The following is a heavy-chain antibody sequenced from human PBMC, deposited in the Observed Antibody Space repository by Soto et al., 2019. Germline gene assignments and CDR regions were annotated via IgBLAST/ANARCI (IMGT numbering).Heavy chain of an antibody. CDR1: GGTFSMYD. CDR2: IIPIFGTV. Sequence: QVQLVQSGAEVKKPGSSVKVSCKASGGTFSMYDISWVRQAPGQGLEWMGGIIPIFGTVNYAQKFQGRVTITADKSTSTAYMEMSSLRSEDTAVYSCATPVAGRPHYFDFWGQGTLVTVSS. V-gene: IGHV1-69*06. D-gene: IGHD6-19*01. CDR3: ATPVAGRPHYFDF. J-gene: IGHJ4*02.